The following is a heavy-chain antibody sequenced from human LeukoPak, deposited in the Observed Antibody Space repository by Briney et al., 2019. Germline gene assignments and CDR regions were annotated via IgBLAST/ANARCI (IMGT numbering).Heavy chain of an antibody. CDR2: IHPNSRGT. D-gene: IGHD5-18*01. Sequence: PSVKVSCKASGYTFTGYFMNWVRQAPGQGLEWMGWIHPNSRGTNYAQKFQGRVTMTRDTSISTAYMELSRLRSDDTAVYYCARGGYSYGSPFDYWGQGTLVTVSS. CDR3: ARGGYSYGSPFDY. CDR1: GYTFTGYF. V-gene: IGHV1-2*02. J-gene: IGHJ4*02.